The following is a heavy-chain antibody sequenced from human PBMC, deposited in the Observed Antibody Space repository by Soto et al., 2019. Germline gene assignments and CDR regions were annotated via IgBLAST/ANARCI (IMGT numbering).Heavy chain of an antibody. V-gene: IGHV3-74*01. Sequence: EVQLVESGGGLVQPGGSLRVSCAASGFTFSSYWMHWVRQAPGKGLVWVSRINSDGSSTSYADSVKGRFTISRDNAKNTLYLQMNSLRAGDTAVYYCTNGVCPDGFWYYGMDVWGQGTTVTVSS. CDR3: TNGVCPDGFWYYGMDV. CDR1: GFTFSSYW. J-gene: IGHJ6*02. CDR2: INSDGSST. D-gene: IGHD2-8*01.